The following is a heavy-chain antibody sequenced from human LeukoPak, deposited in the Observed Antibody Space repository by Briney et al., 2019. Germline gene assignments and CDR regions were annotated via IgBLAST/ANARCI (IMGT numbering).Heavy chain of an antibody. J-gene: IGHJ4*02. CDR1: EFIFSGYW. D-gene: IGHD6-13*01. CDR2: IKQDGSEK. Sequence: PGGSLRLSCAASEFIFSGYWMNWVRQAPGKALEWVANIKQDGSEKQYVDSVRGRFTISRDNAKNSLYLQMNSLRVEDTAVYYCARDGFVGAADYWGQGTLVTVSS. V-gene: IGHV3-7*01. CDR3: ARDGFVGAADY.